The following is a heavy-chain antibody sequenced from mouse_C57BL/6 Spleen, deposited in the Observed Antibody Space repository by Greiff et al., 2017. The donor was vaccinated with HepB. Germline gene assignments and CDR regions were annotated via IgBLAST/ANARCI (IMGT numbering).Heavy chain of an antibody. D-gene: IGHD2-2*01. CDR1: GYTFTDYY. CDR2: INPNNGGT. V-gene: IGHV1-26*01. J-gene: IGHJ4*01. CDR3: ARTGYDPLDY. Sequence: EVQLQQSGPELVKPGASVKISCKASGYTFTDYYMNWVKQSHGKSLEWIGDINPNNGGTSYNQKFKGKATLTVDKSSSTAYMELRSLTSEDSAVYYCARTGYDPLDYWGQGTSVTVSS.